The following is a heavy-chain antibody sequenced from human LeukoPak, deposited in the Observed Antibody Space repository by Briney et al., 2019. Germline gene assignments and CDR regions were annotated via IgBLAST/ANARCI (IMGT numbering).Heavy chain of an antibody. V-gene: IGHV3-30-3*01. CDR1: GFTFSDYS. D-gene: IGHD1-26*01. J-gene: IGHJ4*02. Sequence: PGGSLRLSCAASGFTFSDYSMHWVRQAPGKGLEWVTIISYDGYKKYYADSVKGRFTITRDNAENSLYLQMNSLRAEDTAIYYCARDLPTGTYRAYFDNWGQGTLVTVSS. CDR2: ISYDGYKK. CDR3: ARDLPTGTYRAYFDN.